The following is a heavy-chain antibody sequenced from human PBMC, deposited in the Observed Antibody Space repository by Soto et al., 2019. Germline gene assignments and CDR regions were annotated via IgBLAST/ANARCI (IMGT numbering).Heavy chain of an antibody. CDR1: GGSFSGYY. J-gene: IGHJ4*02. CDR3: ARIPHYYDSSGYYYASDY. V-gene: IGHV4-34*01. Sequence: PSETLSLTCAVYGGSFSGYYWSWIRQPPGKGLEWIGEINHSGSTNYNPSLKSRVTISVDTSKNQFSLKLSSVTAADTAVYYCARIPHYYDSSGYYYASDYWGQGTLVTV. CDR2: INHSGST. D-gene: IGHD3-22*01.